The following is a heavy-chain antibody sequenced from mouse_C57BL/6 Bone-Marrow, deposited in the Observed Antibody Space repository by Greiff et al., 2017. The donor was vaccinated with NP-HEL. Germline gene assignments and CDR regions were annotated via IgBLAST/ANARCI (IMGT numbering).Heavy chain of an antibody. CDR2: INPSTGGT. J-gene: IGHJ2*01. CDR3: AREGVYYDYDLYYFDY. V-gene: IGHV1-42*01. Sequence: EVQLQQSGPELVKPGASVKISCKASGYSFTGYYMNWVKQSPEKSLEWIGEINPSTGGTTYNQKFKAKATLTVDKSSSTAYMRLKSLTSEDSAVYYCAREGVYYDYDLYYFDYWGQGTTLTVSS. D-gene: IGHD2-4*01. CDR1: GYSFTGYY.